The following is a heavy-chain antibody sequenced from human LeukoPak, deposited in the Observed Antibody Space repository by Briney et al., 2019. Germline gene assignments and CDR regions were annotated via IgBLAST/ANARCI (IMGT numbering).Heavy chain of an antibody. Sequence: GGSLRLSCAASGFTFSNAWMNWVRQAPGKGLEWVGRIKSKTDGGTTDYAAPVKGRFTISRDDSKNTLYLQMNSLKTEDTAVYYCTTGADIVVVPAALYYYYYGMDVWGQGTTVTVSS. CDR1: GFTFSNAW. V-gene: IGHV3-15*01. J-gene: IGHJ6*02. D-gene: IGHD2-2*01. CDR3: TTGADIVVVPAALYYYYYGMDV. CDR2: IKSKTDGGTT.